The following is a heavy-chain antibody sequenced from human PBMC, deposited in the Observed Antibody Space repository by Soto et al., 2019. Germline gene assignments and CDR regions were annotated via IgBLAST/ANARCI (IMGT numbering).Heavy chain of an antibody. Sequence: ASVKISCKASGYTFTGYYMHWVRQAPGQGREWMGWINPNSGGTNYAQKFQGWVTMTRDTSTSKAYMEQSRLRSDDMAVYYWARGRSPPPYHEQDPCGEVWGEGTKVTVSS. CDR2: INPNSGGT. V-gene: IGHV1-2*04. J-gene: IGHJ6*04. CDR1: GYTFTGYY. CDR3: ARGRSPPPYHEQDPCGEV. D-gene: IGHD2-15*01.